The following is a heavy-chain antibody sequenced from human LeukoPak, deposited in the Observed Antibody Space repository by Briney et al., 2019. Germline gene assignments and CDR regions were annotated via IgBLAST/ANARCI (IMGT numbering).Heavy chain of an antibody. V-gene: IGHV4-30-4*01. Sequence: SETLSLTCTVSGGSFSSGEYYWSWIRQPPGKGLEWIGYIYYSGTTYYNPSLKSRVTISADTSKTQFSLRLSSVTAADTAVYYCARGTDGYRADYWGQGTLVTVSS. CDR2: IYYSGTT. CDR1: GGSFSSGEYY. J-gene: IGHJ4*02. CDR3: ARGTDGYRADY. D-gene: IGHD5-24*01.